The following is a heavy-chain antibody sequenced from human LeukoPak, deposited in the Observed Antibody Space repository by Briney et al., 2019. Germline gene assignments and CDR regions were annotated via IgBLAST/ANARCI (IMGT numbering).Heavy chain of an antibody. Sequence: GGSLRVSCAASGLTFSSYSMSWVGQAPGKGLEWLANIKQDGSEKYYVDSVKGRFTISSENANTSLYLQMNSLRAEVTAVYYCARDYHDSSGYYDGDYWGQGTLVTVSS. J-gene: IGHJ4*02. CDR3: ARDYHDSSGYYDGDY. V-gene: IGHV3-7*01. CDR2: IKQDGSEK. CDR1: GLTFSSYS. D-gene: IGHD3-22*01.